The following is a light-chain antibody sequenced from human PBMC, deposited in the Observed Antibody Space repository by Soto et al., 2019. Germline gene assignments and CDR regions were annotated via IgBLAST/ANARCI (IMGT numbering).Light chain of an antibody. Sequence: EIALTQSPDTLSLSPGERATLSCRASQSVSSYLAWYPQKPGQAPSLLIYGASSRATGIPDRVSGSGSGTDLTRGMSRLETGVYSVYFCQQFDTTPLTVGQGTKVETK. V-gene: IGKV3-20*01. CDR2: GAS. CDR1: QSVSSY. CDR3: QQFDTTPLT. J-gene: IGKJ1*01.